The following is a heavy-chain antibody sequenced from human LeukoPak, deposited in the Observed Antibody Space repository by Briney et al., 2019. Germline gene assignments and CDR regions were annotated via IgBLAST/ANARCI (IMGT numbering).Heavy chain of an antibody. CDR1: GFTFSSLA. CDR2: INGGGGST. D-gene: IGHD3-10*01. V-gene: IGHV3-23*01. CDR3: ARNYYTGLSSPFDY. Sequence: TGGSLRLSCAASGFTFSSLAMTWVRQTPGKGLEWVSTINGGGGSTYYADSVKGRFTISRDNSKNTLYLQMNSLRAEDTAVYYCARNYYTGLSSPFDYWGQGTLVTVSS. J-gene: IGHJ4*02.